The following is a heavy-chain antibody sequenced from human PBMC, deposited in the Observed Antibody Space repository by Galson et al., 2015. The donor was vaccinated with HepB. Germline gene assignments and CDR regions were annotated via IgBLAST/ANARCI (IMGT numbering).Heavy chain of an antibody. D-gene: IGHD3-22*01. J-gene: IGHJ5*02. CDR3: AKGGPGRIGMMINRSLWFDT. Sequence: SLRLSCASSGFSVSNYAIHWVRQAPGKGLEWMAVISDDGGFRYYSDSVKGRFTVSRDPSRSILYLQMNGLRVDDTAVYYSAKGGPGRIGMMINRSLWFDTWVQGPLVIVSS. CDR2: ISDDGGFR. CDR1: GFSVSNYA. V-gene: IGHV3-30*18.